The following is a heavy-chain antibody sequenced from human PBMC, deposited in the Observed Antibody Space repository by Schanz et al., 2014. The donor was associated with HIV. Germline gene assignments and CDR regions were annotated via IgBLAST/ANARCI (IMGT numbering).Heavy chain of an antibody. CDR2: IDHTGTT. CDR3: ARVGRAAAGFIYYYGMDV. Sequence: QVQLQQWGAGLLKPSETLSLTCAVYGGSFSGYCWSWIRQSPGKGLEWIGEIDHTGTTNYKPSLKSRVTISVDTSKNQFSLKLSSVTAADTAVYYCARVGRAAAGFIYYYGMDVWGQGTTVTVSS. CDR1: GGSFSGYC. D-gene: IGHD6-13*01. J-gene: IGHJ6*02. V-gene: IGHV4-34*01.